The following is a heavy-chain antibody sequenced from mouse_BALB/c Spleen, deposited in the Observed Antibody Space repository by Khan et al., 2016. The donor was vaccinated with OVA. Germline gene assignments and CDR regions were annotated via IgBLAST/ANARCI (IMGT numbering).Heavy chain of an antibody. Sequence: VQLQESGADLMKPGASVKISCKVTGNTFSTYWIEWIKKRPGHGLEWIGEILPGSGSTNCNEKFKGKATFTADTSSNTAYMQLSSLTSEDSVVYYCARVNSGSRDYFDNGGQGTTLTVSS. D-gene: IGHD1-1*01. J-gene: IGHJ2*01. CDR3: ARVNSGSRDYFDN. CDR2: ILPGSGST. CDR1: GNTFSTYW. V-gene: IGHV1-9*01.